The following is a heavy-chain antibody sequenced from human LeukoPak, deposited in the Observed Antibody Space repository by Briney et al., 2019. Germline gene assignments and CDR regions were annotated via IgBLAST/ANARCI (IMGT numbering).Heavy chain of an antibody. D-gene: IGHD5-18*01. CDR1: GFTFSSYA. V-gene: IGHV3-23*01. CDR2: ISGSGGST. J-gene: IGHJ4*02. CDR3: AKEERGYSSRYYFDY. Sequence: GGSLRLSCAASGFTFSSYAMSWVRQAPGKGLEWVSAISGSGGSTYYADSVKGRFTISRNNSKNTLYLQMNSLRAEDTAVYYCAKEERGYSSRYYFDYWGQGTLVTVSS.